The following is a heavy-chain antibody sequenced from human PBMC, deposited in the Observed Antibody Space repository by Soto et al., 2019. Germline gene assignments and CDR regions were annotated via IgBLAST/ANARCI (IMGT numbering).Heavy chain of an antibody. CDR1: GFTFSSYA. D-gene: IGHD4-17*01. V-gene: IGHV3-23*01. CDR2: ISGSGGST. CDR3: AKSFSVTFYYYYGMDV. Sequence: GGSLRLSCAASGFTFSSYAMSWVRQAPGQGLEWVSAISGSGGSTYYADSVKGRFTISRDNSKNTLYLQMNSLRAEDTAVYYCAKSFSVTFYYYYGMDVWGQGTTVTVSS. J-gene: IGHJ6*02.